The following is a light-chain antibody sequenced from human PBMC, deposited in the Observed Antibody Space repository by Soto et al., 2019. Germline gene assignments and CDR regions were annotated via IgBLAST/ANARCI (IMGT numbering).Light chain of an antibody. Sequence: YCSNNKNYLARYQQKPGQPPKLLIYWASMRDSGVPDRFSGSGSGTDFTLTITRLQAEDVAVYYCQQYYSLPLTFGGGTKVEI. V-gene: IGKV4-1*01. CDR2: WAS. CDR1: YCSNNKNY. J-gene: IGKJ4*01. CDR3: QQYYSLPLT.